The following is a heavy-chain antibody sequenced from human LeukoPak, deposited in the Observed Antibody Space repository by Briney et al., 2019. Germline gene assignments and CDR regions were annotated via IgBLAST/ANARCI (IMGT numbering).Heavy chain of an antibody. J-gene: IGHJ4*02. V-gene: IGHV1-2*02. CDR1: GYTFTGYY. CDR2: INPNSGGT. Sequence: ASVKVSCKASGYTFTGYYMHWVRQAPGQGLEWMGWINPNSGGTNYAQKFQGRVTMTRDTSISTAYMELSRLRSDDTAVYYCAVSWFGDSYRHFDYWGQGTLVTVSS. CDR3: AVSWFGDSYRHFDY. D-gene: IGHD3-10*01.